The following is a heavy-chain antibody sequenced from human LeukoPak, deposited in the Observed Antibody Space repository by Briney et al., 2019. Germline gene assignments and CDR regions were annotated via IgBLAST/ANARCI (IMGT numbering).Heavy chain of an antibody. CDR2: ISGSGGST. CDR3: VKEGSALWFGELSYYFDY. Sequence: GGSLRLSCAASEFTFSSYGMSWVRQAPGKGLEWVSAISGSGGSTYYADSVKGRFTISRDNSKNTLYLQMNSLRAEDTAVYYCVKEGSALWFGELSYYFDYWGQGTLVTVSS. J-gene: IGHJ4*02. D-gene: IGHD3-10*01. CDR1: EFTFSSYG. V-gene: IGHV3-23*01.